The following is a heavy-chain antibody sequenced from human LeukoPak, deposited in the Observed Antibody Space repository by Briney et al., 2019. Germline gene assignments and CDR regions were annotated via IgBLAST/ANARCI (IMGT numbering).Heavy chain of an antibody. CDR3: ASRYCSGGSCYGRDGFDI. D-gene: IGHD2-15*01. J-gene: IGHJ3*02. CDR2: ISSSGSTI. V-gene: IGHV3-48*03. CDR1: GFTFSSYE. Sequence: GGSLRLSCAASGFTFSSYEMNWVRQAPGKGLEWVSYISSSGSTIYYADSVKGRFTISRDNAKNSLYLQMNSLRAEDTAVYYCASRYCSGGSCYGRDGFDIWGQGTRVTVSS.